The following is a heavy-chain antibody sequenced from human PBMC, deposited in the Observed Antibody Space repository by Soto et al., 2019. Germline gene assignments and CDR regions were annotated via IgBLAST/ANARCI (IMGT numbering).Heavy chain of an antibody. CDR2: ISSTTNYI. CDR1: EFTFTRDG. J-gene: IGHJ4*02. CDR3: ARESEDLTSNFDY. V-gene: IGHV3-21*06. Sequence: GSPGLSCAAPEFTFTRDGMNWVRQAPGEGLEWVSSISSTTNYIYYGDAMKGRFTISRDNDKNSLYLEMNSLRAEDTAVYYCARESEDLTSNFDYWGQGTLVTVSS.